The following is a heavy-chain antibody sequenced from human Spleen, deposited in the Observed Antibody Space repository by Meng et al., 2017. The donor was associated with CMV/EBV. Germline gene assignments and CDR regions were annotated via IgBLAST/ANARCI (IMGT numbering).Heavy chain of an antibody. D-gene: IGHD1-26*01. Sequence: ASVKVSCKASGYTFTGYYMHWVRQAPGQGLEWMGWINPNSGGTNYAQKFQGRVTMTRDTSISTAYMELSRLRSDDTAVYYCARDREDQWELDYFDYWGQGTLVTVSS. CDR2: INPNSGGT. CDR1: GYTFTGYY. CDR3: ARDREDQWELDYFDY. V-gene: IGHV1-2*02. J-gene: IGHJ4*02.